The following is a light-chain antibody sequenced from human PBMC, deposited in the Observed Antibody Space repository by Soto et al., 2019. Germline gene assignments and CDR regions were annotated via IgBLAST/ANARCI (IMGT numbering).Light chain of an antibody. V-gene: IGLV2-14*01. J-gene: IGLJ1*01. CDR3: GSYTSSNTYV. CDR1: SSDVGGYNY. CDR2: DVS. Sequence: QSALTQPASVSGSPGQSITISCTGTSSDVGGYNYVSWYQQHPGKAPKLMIYDVSNRPSGVSNRFSGSKSGNTASLTISGLQAEDEADYYCGSYTSSNTYVFGNGTKVTVL.